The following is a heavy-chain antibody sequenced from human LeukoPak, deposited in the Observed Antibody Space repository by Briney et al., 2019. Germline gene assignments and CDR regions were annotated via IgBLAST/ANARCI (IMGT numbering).Heavy chain of an antibody. CDR1: GFTFSSYA. D-gene: IGHD6-19*01. V-gene: IGHV3-21*01. J-gene: IGHJ4*02. CDR3: ARVFSSGWYYFDY. Sequence: PGGSLRLSCAASGFTFSSYAMGWVRQAPGKGLEWVSSISSSSSYIYYADSVKGRFTISRDNAKNSLYLQMNSLRAEDTAVYYCARVFSSGWYYFDYWGQGTLVTVSS. CDR2: ISSSSSYI.